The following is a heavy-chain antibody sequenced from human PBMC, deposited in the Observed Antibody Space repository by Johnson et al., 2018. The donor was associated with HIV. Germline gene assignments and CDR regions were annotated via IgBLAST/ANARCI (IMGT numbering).Heavy chain of an antibody. Sequence: VQLVESGGVVVQPGGSLRLSCAASGFTFDDYAMHWVRQAPGKGLEWVSLISWDGGSTYYADSVKGRFTISRDNSKNSLYLQMNSLRAEDTALYYCAKDIGSGSGSYNAFDIWGQGTMVTVSS. CDR2: ISWDGGST. V-gene: IGHV3-43D*03. J-gene: IGHJ3*02. D-gene: IGHD3-10*01. CDR3: AKDIGSGSGSYNAFDI. CDR1: GFTFDDYA.